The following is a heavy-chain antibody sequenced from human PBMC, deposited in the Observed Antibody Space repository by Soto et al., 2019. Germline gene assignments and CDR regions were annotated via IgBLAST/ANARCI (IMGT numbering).Heavy chain of an antibody. D-gene: IGHD3-10*01. CDR2: IKSKTDGGTT. CDR1: GFTFSNAW. V-gene: IGHV3-15*01. J-gene: IGHJ4*02. CDR3: TTVSDGGYYRGPDY. Sequence: PGGSLRLSCAASGFTFSNAWMSWVRQAPGKGLEWVGRIKSKTDGGTTDYAAPMKGRFTISRDDSKNTLYLQMNSLKTEDTAVYYCTTVSDGGYYRGPDYWGQGTLVTVSS.